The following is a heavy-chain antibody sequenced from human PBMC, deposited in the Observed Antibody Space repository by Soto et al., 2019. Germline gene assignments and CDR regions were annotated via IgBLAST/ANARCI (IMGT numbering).Heavy chain of an antibody. CDR3: AKQAVAATLGMDX. J-gene: IGHJ6*02. D-gene: IGHD6-19*01. Sequence: GGSLRLSCAASGFTFSSYGMHWVRQAPGKGLEWVEVISYDGSNKYYADSVKVRFTISIDNSKKTLYLQMNSMRAEDTAVYYCAKQAVAATLGMDXWGQGTTVTVS. V-gene: IGHV3-30*18. CDR2: ISYDGSNK. CDR1: GFTFSSYG.